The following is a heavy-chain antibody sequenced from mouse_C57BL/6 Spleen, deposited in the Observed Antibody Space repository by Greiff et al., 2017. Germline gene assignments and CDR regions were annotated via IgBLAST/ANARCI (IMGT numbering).Heavy chain of an antibody. CDR3: ARVLVYYDSSYDY. D-gene: IGHD1-1*01. J-gene: IGHJ2*01. Sequence: VQLQESGPELVKPGASVTISCKASGYSFTSYYIHWVKQRPGQGLVWIGWIYPGSGNTKYNEKFKGKATLTADTSSSTAYMQLSSLTSEDSAVYYCARVLVYYDSSYDYWGQGTTLTVSS. V-gene: IGHV1-66*01. CDR2: IYPGSGNT. CDR1: GYSFTSYY.